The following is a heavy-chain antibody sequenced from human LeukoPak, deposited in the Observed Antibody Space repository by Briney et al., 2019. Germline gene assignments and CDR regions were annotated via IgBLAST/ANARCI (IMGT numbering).Heavy chain of an antibody. J-gene: IGHJ4*02. V-gene: IGHV3-21*01. CDR1: GFIFSSYS. CDR3: ARDRGRVFQKLFDY. CDR2: ISTSSSYI. Sequence: GGSLRLSCAASGFIFSSYSMSWVRQAPGKWLEWVSSISTSSSYIYYADSVKGRFTISRDNAKNSLYLQMNSLRAEDTAVYYCARDRGRVFQKLFDYWGQGTLVTVSS. D-gene: IGHD3-10*01.